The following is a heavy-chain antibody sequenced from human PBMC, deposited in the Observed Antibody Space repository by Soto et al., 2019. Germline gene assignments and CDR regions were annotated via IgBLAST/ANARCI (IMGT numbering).Heavy chain of an antibody. J-gene: IGHJ5*02. CDR1: GYTFTSYD. D-gene: IGHD6-25*01. Sequence: QVQLVQSGAEVKKPGASVKVSCKASGYTFTSYDINWVRQATGQGLEWMGWMNPNSGNTGYAQKVRGRVTMLGKTDRSAAYMELSSLRSEATAAYYWAREKHGSGLRPWGQGTGVTVSS. CDR3: AREKHGSGLRP. V-gene: IGHV1-8*01. CDR2: MNPNSGNT.